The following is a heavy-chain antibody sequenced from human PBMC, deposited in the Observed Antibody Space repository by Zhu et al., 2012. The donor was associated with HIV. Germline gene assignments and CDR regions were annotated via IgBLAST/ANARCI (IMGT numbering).Heavy chain of an antibody. CDR1: GGSISNYY. CDR2: IYSSGTT. CDR3: ARGATGLISMVMREFYYDY. J-gene: IGHJ4*02. Sequence: QVQLQESGPGLVKPPETLSLTCSVSGGSISNYYWTWIRQPAGKGLEWIRRIYSSGTTNYNPSLKSRVTMSLDTSKNQFSLKLTSVTAADTAVYFCARGATGLISMVMREFYYDYWGPGALVTVSS. V-gene: IGHV4-4*07. D-gene: IGHD3-10*01.